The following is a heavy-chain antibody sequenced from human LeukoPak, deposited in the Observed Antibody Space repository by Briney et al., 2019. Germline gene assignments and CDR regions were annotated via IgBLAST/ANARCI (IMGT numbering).Heavy chain of an antibody. J-gene: IGHJ4*02. Sequence: PGGSLRLSCAASGFTFSSYAMSWVRQAPGKGLECISGFSGSGGSTYYADSVKGRFTISRHNAKNSLYLQMNSLRAEDTAVYYCARAGSGYEDGFDYWGQGTLVTVSS. D-gene: IGHD5-12*01. CDR2: FSGSGGST. CDR1: GFTFSSYA. CDR3: ARAGSGYEDGFDY. V-gene: IGHV3-23*01.